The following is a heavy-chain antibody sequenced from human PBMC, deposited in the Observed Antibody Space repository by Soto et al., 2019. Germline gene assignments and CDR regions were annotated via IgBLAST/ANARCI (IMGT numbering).Heavy chain of an antibody. Sequence: QVQLVESGGGLGKPGGSLRLSCAASGFTFSDYYMSWIRQAPGKGLELVSYISSSGSTIYYADSVKGRFTISRDNAKNSLYLQMNSLRAEDTAVYYCATLLLLDYYYYMDVWGKGTTVTVSS. J-gene: IGHJ6*03. D-gene: IGHD2-15*01. CDR2: ISSSGSTI. V-gene: IGHV3-11*01. CDR1: GFTFSDYY. CDR3: ATLLLLDYYYYMDV.